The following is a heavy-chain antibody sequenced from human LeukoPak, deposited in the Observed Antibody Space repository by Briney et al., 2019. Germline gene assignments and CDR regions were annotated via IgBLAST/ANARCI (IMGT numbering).Heavy chain of an antibody. CDR2: ISSSSSYI. V-gene: IGHV3-21*01. CDR1: GFTFSSYS. Sequence: GGSLRLSCAASGFTFSSYSMNWVRQAPGKGLELVSSISSSSSYIYYADSVKGRFTISRDNAKNSLYLQMNSLRAEDTAVYYCARDSYRGFGELLLFDYWGQGTLVTVSS. CDR3: ARDSYRGFGELLLFDY. D-gene: IGHD3-10*01. J-gene: IGHJ4*02.